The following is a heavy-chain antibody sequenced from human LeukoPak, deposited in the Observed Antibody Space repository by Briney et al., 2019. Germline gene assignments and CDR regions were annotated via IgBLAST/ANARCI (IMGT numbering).Heavy chain of an antibody. Sequence: ASVKVSCKASGYTFTSYAMHWVRQPPGQRLEWMGWINAGNGNTKYSQKFQGRVTITRDTSASTAYMELSSLRSEDTAVYYCARAGDGYNYNYFDYWGQGTLVTVPS. J-gene: IGHJ4*02. D-gene: IGHD5-24*01. CDR3: ARAGDGYNYNYFDY. CDR1: GYTFTSYA. CDR2: INAGNGNT. V-gene: IGHV1-3*01.